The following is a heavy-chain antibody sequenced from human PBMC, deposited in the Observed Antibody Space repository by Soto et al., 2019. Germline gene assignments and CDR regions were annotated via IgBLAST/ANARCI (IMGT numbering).Heavy chain of an antibody. Sequence: QVQLVESGGGVVQPGRSLRLSCAASGFTFSSYGMHWVRQAPGKGLEWVAVISYDGSNKYYADPVKGRFTISRDNSKNTLYLQMNSLRAEDTAVYYCAKGWSYVNWFDPWGQGTLVTVSS. V-gene: IGHV3-30*18. CDR2: ISYDGSNK. D-gene: IGHD1-26*01. CDR3: AKGWSYVNWFDP. CDR1: GFTFSSYG. J-gene: IGHJ5*02.